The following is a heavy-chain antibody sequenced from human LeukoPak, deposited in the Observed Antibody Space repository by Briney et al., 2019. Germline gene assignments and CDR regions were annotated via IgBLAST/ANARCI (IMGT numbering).Heavy chain of an antibody. J-gene: IGHJ4*02. CDR3: ASGDPSSGGDY. D-gene: IGHD2-15*01. CDR2: ISFDGSSQ. Sequence: PGGSLRLSCAASGFTFSSYGMHWVRQAPGKGLEWVALISFDGSSQYYADSVKGRFTISRDNPKNTLYLQMNSLRAEDTAVYYCASGDPSSGGDYWGQGTLVTVSS. V-gene: IGHV3-30*03. CDR1: GFTFSSYG.